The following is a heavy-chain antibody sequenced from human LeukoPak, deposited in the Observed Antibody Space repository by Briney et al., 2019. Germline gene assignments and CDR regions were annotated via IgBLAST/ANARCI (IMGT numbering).Heavy chain of an antibody. CDR3: ARWVVAAAAQSFDP. D-gene: IGHD6-13*01. J-gene: IGHJ5*02. CDR2: IYYSGNT. CDR1: GGSISSGSYH. V-gene: IGHV4-39*01. Sequence: SETLSLTCTVSGGSISSGSYHWGWIRQPPEKGLEWIGSIYYSGNTYYNPSLKSRVTISVDTSKNQFSLKLSSVTAADTAVYYCARWVVAAAAQSFDPWGQGTLVTVSS.